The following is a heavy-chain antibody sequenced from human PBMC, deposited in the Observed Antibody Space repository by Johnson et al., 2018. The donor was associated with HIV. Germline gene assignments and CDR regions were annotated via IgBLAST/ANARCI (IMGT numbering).Heavy chain of an antibody. CDR1: GFTFINAW. CDR3: TTDRATYDAFDI. D-gene: IGHD1-26*01. CDR2: IKRKTDGGTT. Sequence: VQLVASGGGLVKPGGSLRLSCAASGFTFINAWMSWVRQAPGKGLEWVGRIKRKTDGGTTDYAAPVKVRFTIPRDDSKNTLSLQMNSLKTEDTAVYYCTTDRATYDAFDIWGQGTMVTVSS. J-gene: IGHJ3*02. V-gene: IGHV3-15*01.